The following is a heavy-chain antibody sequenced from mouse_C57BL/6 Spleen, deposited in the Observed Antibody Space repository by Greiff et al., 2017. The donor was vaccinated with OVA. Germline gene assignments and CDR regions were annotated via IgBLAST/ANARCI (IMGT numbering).Heavy chain of an antibody. CDR1: GYSITSGYY. CDR3: ASKGYYDYDWFAY. V-gene: IGHV3-6*01. CDR2: ISYDGSN. D-gene: IGHD2-4*01. J-gene: IGHJ3*01. Sequence: EVQLQESGPGLVKPSQSLSLTCSVTGYSITSGYYWNWIRQFPGNKLEWMGYISYDGSNNYNPSLKNRISITRDTTKNQFFLKLNSVTPADTATYYFASKGYYDYDWFAYWGQGTLLTVSA.